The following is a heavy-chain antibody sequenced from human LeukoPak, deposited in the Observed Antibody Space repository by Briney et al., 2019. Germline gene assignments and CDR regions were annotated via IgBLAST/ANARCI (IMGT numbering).Heavy chain of an antibody. Sequence: SVKVSCKASGGTFSSYAISWVRQAPGQGLEWMGGIIPIFGTANYAQKFQGRVTITADESTSTAYMELRSLRSDDTAVYYCARTLLGEWDRGFDYWGQGTLVTVSS. CDR2: IIPIFGTA. D-gene: IGHD3-10*01. V-gene: IGHV1-69*01. CDR1: GGTFSSYA. J-gene: IGHJ4*02. CDR3: ARTLLGEWDRGFDY.